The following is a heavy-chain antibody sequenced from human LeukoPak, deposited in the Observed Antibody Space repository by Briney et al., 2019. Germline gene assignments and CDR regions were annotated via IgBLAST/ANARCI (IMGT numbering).Heavy chain of an antibody. Sequence: SETLSLTCTVSGGSISSYYWSWIRQPPGKGLEWTGYIYYSGSTNYNPSLKSRVTISVDTSKNQFSLKLSSVTAADTAVYYCASGTTVGLFDYWGQGTLVTVSS. J-gene: IGHJ4*02. D-gene: IGHD4-23*01. CDR2: IYYSGST. CDR1: GGSISSYY. V-gene: IGHV4-59*01. CDR3: ASGTTVGLFDY.